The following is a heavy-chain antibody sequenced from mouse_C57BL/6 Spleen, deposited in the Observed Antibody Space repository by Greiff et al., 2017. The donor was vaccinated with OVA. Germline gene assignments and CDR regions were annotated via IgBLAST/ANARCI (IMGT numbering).Heavy chain of an antibody. CDR2: IDPNSGGT. CDR3: AREGYYGSRYAMDY. J-gene: IGHJ4*01. V-gene: IGHV1-72*01. CDR1: GYTFTSYW. Sequence: QVQLQQPGAELVKPGASVKLSCKASGYTFTSYWMHWVKQRPGRGLEWIGRIDPNSGGTKYNEKFKSKATLTVDKPSSTAYMQLSSLTSEDVAVYYCAREGYYGSRYAMDYWGQGTSVTVSS. D-gene: IGHD1-1*01.